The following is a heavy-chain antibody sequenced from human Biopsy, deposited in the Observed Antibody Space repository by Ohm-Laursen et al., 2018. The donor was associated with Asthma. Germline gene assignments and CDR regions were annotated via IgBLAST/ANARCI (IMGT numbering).Heavy chain of an antibody. CDR2: INSVFGTT. CDR1: GGTFNTYV. CDR3: ARKAGSCISRTCYSLDF. D-gene: IGHD2-2*01. V-gene: IGHV1-69*13. Sequence: SSVTVSCKALGGTFNTYVIGWVRQAPGHGLEWMGGINSVFGTTTYPQKFQDRVTITADDSTSTVYMELSSLRSEDTAVYYCARKAGSCISRTCYSLDFWGQGTLVTVSS. J-gene: IGHJ4*02.